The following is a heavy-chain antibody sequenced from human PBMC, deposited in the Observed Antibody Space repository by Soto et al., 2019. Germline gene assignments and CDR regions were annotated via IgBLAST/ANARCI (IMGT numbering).Heavy chain of an antibody. CDR3: ARDGPGDSSWGEWFDP. CDR1: GGSISRYY. V-gene: IGHV4-4*07. CDR2: IYASGST. D-gene: IGHD6-13*01. Sequence: QVQLQESGPGLVKPSETLFLTCNVSGGSISRYYCSLIRQPAGKGLEWIGRIYASGSTNYNPSLKSRVTMSVDTSQNQVSLKLSSMTAADTAVYYCARDGPGDSSWGEWFDPWGQGTLVTVCS. J-gene: IGHJ5*02.